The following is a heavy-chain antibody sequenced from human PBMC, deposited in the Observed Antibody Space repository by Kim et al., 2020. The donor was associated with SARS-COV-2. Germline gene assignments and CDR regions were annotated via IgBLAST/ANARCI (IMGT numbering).Heavy chain of an antibody. D-gene: IGHD3-10*01. J-gene: IGHJ4*02. CDR3: ARTNSASGRAY. Sequence: TYYNPSLKSRVIISQDTSENQFSLRMTSVTAADTAVYYCARTNSASGRAYWGQGTLVTVSS. V-gene: IGHV4-31*02. CDR2: T.